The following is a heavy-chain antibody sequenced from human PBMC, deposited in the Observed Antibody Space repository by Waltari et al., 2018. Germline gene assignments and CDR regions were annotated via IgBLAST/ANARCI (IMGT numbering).Heavy chain of an antibody. D-gene: IGHD3-10*01. CDR1: GGSISSYY. Sequence: QVQLQESGPGLVKPSEPLSLTCTVSGGSISSYYWSWIRPPPGKGLEWIGYIYSSGSTNYNPSLTRRVTISVDTSKNQFSLKLSSVTAADTAVYYCARSYGSGSPVAFDIWGQGTMVTVSS. CDR2: IYSSGST. V-gene: IGHV4-59*01. CDR3: ARSYGSGSPVAFDI. J-gene: IGHJ3*02.